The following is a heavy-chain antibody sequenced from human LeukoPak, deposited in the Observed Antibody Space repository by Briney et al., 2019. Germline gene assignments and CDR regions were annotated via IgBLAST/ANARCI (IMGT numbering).Heavy chain of an antibody. J-gene: IGHJ3*02. V-gene: IGHV1-18*01. Sequence: ASVKVSCKASGYTFTIYGISWVRQAPGQGLEWMGWIKDNNDKTNSAQKFQGRVSMTTDTSTSTAYMELRSLRFDDTAVYYCAGGGYCMGGTCFSYPFDIWGQGTLVTVSS. CDR3: AGGGYCMGGTCFSYPFDI. CDR2: IKDNNDKT. CDR1: GYTFTIYG. D-gene: IGHD2-15*01.